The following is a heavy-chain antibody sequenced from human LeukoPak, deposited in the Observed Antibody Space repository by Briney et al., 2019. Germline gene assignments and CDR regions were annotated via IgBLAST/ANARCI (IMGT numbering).Heavy chain of an antibody. CDR1: GFTFSRFP. CDR3: AKSFCFNGVCYTANFDH. J-gene: IGHJ4*02. CDR2: ISGAGDTT. D-gene: IGHD2-8*01. Sequence: GGSLRLSCAASGFTFSRFPMSWVRQAPGKGLEWVSAISGAGDTTYYADSVKGRFTISRDHSMNTLYLQMNSLRAGDTAVYYCAKSFCFNGVCYTANFDHWGQGTLVTFSS. V-gene: IGHV3-23*01.